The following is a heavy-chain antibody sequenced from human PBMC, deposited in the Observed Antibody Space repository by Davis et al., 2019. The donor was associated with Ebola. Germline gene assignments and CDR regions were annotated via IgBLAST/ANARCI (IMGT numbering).Heavy chain of an antibody. CDR3: ARDPPYDQGYDY. CDR2: TYYRSKWFV. V-gene: IGHV6-1*01. D-gene: IGHD3-22*01. J-gene: IGHJ4*02. CDR1: GDSVSSNTAA. Sequence: SQTLSLTCSISGDSVSSNTAAWNFISLSPSSLLSLLGRTYYRSKWFVDYAVSVKSRMTINSDTSKNQFSLQLSSVTPEDTDVYYCARDPPYDQGYDYWGQGILVTVSS.